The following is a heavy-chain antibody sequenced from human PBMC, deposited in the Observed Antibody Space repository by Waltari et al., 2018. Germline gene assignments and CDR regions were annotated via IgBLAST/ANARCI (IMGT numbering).Heavy chain of an antibody. V-gene: IGHV3-64*01. CDR2: ISSNGGST. Sequence: EVQLVESGGGLVQPGGSLRLSCAASGFTFSSYAMHWVRQAPGKGLEYVSAISSNGGSTYYANSVKGRFTISRDNSKNTLYLQMGSLRAEDMAVYYCARGITGTTISAFDIWGQGTMVTVSS. CDR3: ARGITGTTISAFDI. CDR1: GFTFSSYA. J-gene: IGHJ3*02. D-gene: IGHD1-20*01.